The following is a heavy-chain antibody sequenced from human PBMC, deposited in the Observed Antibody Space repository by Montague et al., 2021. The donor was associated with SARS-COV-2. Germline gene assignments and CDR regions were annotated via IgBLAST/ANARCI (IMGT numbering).Heavy chain of an antibody. V-gene: IGHV4-59*08. D-gene: IGHD3-3*01. J-gene: IGHJ3*02. CDR1: GGSISSYY. CDR3: ARQRRYQLPITIFGVVMADALDT. CDR2: IYYSGST. Sequence: SETLSLTCTVSGGSISSYYWSWIRQPPGKGLEWIGYIYYSGSTNYNPSLKSRVTISVDTSKNQFSLKLSSVTAADTAVYYCARQRRYQLPITIFGVVMADALDTGGQGTMVPVSS.